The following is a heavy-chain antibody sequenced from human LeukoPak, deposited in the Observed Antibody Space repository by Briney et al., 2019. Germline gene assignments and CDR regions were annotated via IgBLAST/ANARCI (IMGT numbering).Heavy chain of an antibody. CDR2: IYYSGST. D-gene: IGHD2-2*01. V-gene: IGHV4-59*01. CDR3: ARLIGVVARFDY. CDR1: GGSISSYY. Sequence: SETLSLTCTVSGGSISSYYWSWIRQPPGKGLEWIGYIYYSGSTNYNPSLKSRVTISVDTSKKQFSLKLSSVTAADTAVYYCARLIGVVARFDYWGQGTLVTVSS. J-gene: IGHJ4*02.